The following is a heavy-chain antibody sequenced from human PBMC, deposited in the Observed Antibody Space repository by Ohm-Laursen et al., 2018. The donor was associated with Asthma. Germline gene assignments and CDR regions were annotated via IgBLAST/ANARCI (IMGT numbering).Heavy chain of an antibody. D-gene: IGHD3-22*01. J-gene: IGHJ4*02. CDR3: ARVLSYYDHSSYYDRIDY. CDR1: GGTFSSYA. Sequence: ASSVKVSCKASGGTFSSYAISWVRQAPGQGLEWMAWISAYNGNTNYAPKFQDRVTMTTDTSTSTAYMELRGLRSDDTAVYYCARVLSYYDHSSYYDRIDYWGQGSLVTVSS. V-gene: IGHV1-18*01. CDR2: ISAYNGNT.